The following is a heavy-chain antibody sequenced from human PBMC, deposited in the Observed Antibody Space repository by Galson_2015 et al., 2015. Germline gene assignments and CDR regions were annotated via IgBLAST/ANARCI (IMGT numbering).Heavy chain of an antibody. CDR3: ARDGSYYDFWSGYPNYYYYMAV. Sequence: LRLSCAASGFTFSSYGVHWVRQAPGKGLEWVAVIWYDGSNKYYADSVKGRFTISRDNSKNTLYLQMNSLRAEDTAVYYCARDGSYYDFWSGYPNYYYYMAVWGKGTTVTVSS. V-gene: IGHV3-33*01. CDR2: IWYDGSNK. J-gene: IGHJ6*03. CDR1: GFTFSSYG. D-gene: IGHD3-3*01.